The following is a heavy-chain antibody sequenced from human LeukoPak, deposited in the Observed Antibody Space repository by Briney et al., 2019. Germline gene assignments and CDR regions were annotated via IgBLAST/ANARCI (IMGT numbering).Heavy chain of an antibody. J-gene: IGHJ4*02. CDR3: TRHCSCINDVCHGDFDY. V-gene: IGHV3-23*01. CDR2: ISGSGGST. Sequence: GGSLRLSCADPGYIFITYAVSCVCEAPQKGLGWGSTISGSGGSTYYAYSVKGRFTISRDNSKNTEYLQMNSLRAEDTAVYYCTRHCSCINDVCHGDFDYWGQGTLVTVSS. D-gene: IGHD2-8*01. CDR1: GYIFITYA.